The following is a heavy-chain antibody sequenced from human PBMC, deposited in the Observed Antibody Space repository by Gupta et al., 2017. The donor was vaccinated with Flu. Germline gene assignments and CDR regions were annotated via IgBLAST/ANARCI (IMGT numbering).Heavy chain of an antibody. CDR1: GFTCSSYA. D-gene: IGHD3-16*01. CDR2: ISGSGAST. Sequence: EVQLLESGGGLVQPGGSLRLSCGASGFTCSSYAVSWVRQAPGKGLEWVSTISGSGASTYYAESVKGRFTISRDNSKDTLFSQMNSLRAEDTALYYCANIDDWGEFILDYWGQGTLVTVSS. CDR3: ANIDDWGEFILDY. V-gene: IGHV3-23*01. J-gene: IGHJ4*02.